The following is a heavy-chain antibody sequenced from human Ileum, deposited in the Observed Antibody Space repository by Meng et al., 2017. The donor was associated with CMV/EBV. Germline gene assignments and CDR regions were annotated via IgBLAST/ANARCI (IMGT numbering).Heavy chain of an antibody. CDR1: GFTFSSYW. Sequence: GESLKISCAASGFTFSSYWMHWVRQAPGKGLVWVSAISSSGSTIYYADSVKGRFTISRDNAKNSLYLQMNSLRAEDTAVYYCARGDYSKGGDYWGQGTLVTVSS. CDR2: ISSSGSTI. J-gene: IGHJ4*02. D-gene: IGHD4-11*01. CDR3: ARGDYSKGGDY. V-gene: IGHV3-21*04.